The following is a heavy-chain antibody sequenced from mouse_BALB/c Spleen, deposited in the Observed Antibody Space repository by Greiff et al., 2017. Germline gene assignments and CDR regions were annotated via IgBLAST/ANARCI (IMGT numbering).Heavy chain of an antibody. D-gene: IGHD2-3*01. CDR1: GYTFTSYW. V-gene: IGHV1-87*01. CDR2: IYPGDGDT. J-gene: IGHJ2*01. CDR3: ASAPMIHYYFDD. Sequence: VQLQQSGAELARPGASVKLSCKASGYTFTSYWMQWVKQRPGQGLEWIGAIYPGDGDTRYTQKFKGKATLTADKSSSTAYMQLSSLASEDSAVYYCASAPMIHYYFDDWGQGTTLTVSS.